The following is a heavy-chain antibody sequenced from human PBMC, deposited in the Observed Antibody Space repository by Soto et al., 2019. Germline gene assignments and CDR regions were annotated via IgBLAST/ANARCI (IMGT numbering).Heavy chain of an antibody. J-gene: IGHJ4*02. CDR2: IIPTFGTA. Sequence: SVKVCFKASRGPFSSYAISLVRQAPGQGLAWMGGIIPTFGTANYAQKFQGRVTITADESTSTAYMELSSLRSEDTAVYYCARAPPYYYDSSGSHAPVYDYWGQGTLVTVSS. V-gene: IGHV1-69*13. D-gene: IGHD3-22*01. CDR3: ARAPPYYYDSSGSHAPVYDY. CDR1: RGPFSSYA.